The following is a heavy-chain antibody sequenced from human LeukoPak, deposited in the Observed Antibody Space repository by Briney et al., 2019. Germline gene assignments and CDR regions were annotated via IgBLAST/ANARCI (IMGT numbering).Heavy chain of an antibody. CDR2: ISNDGSRK. J-gene: IGHJ4*02. CDR1: GFTFSRHG. D-gene: IGHD1-26*01. V-gene: IGHV3-30*18. Sequence: GGSLRLSCAPSGFTFSRHGMHWVRQAPGKGLEWVAIISNDGSRKYYAHSVEGRFTISRDNSKSTLYLQMDSLRAEDTAVYYCAKYGPQDSGSSHFDYWGQGALVTVSS. CDR3: AKYGPQDSGSSHFDY.